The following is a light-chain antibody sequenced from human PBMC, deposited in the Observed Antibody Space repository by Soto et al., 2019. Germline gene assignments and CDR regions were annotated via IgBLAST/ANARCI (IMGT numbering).Light chain of an antibody. V-gene: IGLV2-14*03. J-gene: IGLJ2*01. CDR1: SSDVGGYNY. Sequence: QSALTQPASVSGSPGQSITISCTGTSSDVGGYNYVSWYQHHPGKAPKLMIYDVSNRPSGVSNRFSGSKSGNTASLTISGLQAEDEADYYCYSYTSSSTQVFGGGTKVTVL. CDR2: DVS. CDR3: YSYTSSSTQV.